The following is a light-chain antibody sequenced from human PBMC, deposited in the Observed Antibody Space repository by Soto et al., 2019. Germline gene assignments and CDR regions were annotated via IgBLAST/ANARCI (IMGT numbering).Light chain of an antibody. CDR2: GAS. CDR3: QEYNNWPALT. Sequence: EIAMTQSPATLSVSPGERATLSCRANQSVSSNLAWYQQKPGQAPRLLISGASTRATGIPDRFSGSGSGTEFTLTISSLQSEDFAVYYCQEYNNWPALTFGGGTKVEIK. J-gene: IGKJ4*01. CDR1: QSVSSN. V-gene: IGKV3-15*01.